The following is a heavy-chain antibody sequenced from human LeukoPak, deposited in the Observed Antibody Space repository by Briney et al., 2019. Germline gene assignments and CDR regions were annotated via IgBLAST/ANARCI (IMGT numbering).Heavy chain of an antibody. D-gene: IGHD6-13*01. Sequence: GGSPRLSCAASGFTFRAHAMTWVRQAPGKGLEWVSAISGSGGSTYYADSVKGRFTISRDNSKNTLYLQMNSLRAEDTAVYYCAKGKGSSWYRYYFDYWGQGTLVTVSS. CDR3: AKGKGSSWYRYYFDY. CDR1: GFTFRAHA. CDR2: ISGSGGST. J-gene: IGHJ4*02. V-gene: IGHV3-23*01.